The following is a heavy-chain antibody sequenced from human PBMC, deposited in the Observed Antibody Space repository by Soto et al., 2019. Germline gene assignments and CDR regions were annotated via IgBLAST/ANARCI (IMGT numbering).Heavy chain of an antibody. Sequence: SETLSLTCAVYGGSFSGYYWSWIRQPPGKGLEWIGEINHSGSTNYNPSLKSRVTISVDTSKNQFSLKLSSVTAADTAVYYCARGPGSRGSYPQIGSRPYDYWGQGTRVTVSS. V-gene: IGHV4-34*01. CDR3: ARGPGSRGSYPQIGSRPYDY. J-gene: IGHJ4*02. D-gene: IGHD1-26*01. CDR1: GGSFSGYY. CDR2: INHSGST.